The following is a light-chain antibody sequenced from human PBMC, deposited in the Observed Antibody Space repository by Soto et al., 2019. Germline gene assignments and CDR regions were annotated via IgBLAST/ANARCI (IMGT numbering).Light chain of an antibody. Sequence: EIAMTQSPATLSVSPGERATLSCRASQSVNSNLAWYQQKPGQAPRLLIYAASTRATGIPARFSGSGSGTEFTLTISSLQSEDFAVYYCQQYYNWPLYTFGQGTKLEI. J-gene: IGKJ2*01. CDR3: QQYYNWPLYT. V-gene: IGKV3-15*01. CDR2: AAS. CDR1: QSVNSN.